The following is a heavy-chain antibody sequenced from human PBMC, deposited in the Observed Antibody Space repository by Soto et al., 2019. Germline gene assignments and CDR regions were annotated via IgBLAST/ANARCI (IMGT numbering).Heavy chain of an antibody. V-gene: IGHV1-69*02. CDR1: GGTFSSYT. CDR2: IIPILGIA. CDR3: ASYCSSTSCQFDY. D-gene: IGHD2-2*01. J-gene: IGHJ4*02. Sequence: SVKVSCKASGGTFSSYTISWVRQAPGQGLEWMGRIIPILGIANYAQKFQGRVTITADKSTSTAYMELSSLRSEDTAVYYCASYCSSTSCQFDYWGQGTLVTVSS.